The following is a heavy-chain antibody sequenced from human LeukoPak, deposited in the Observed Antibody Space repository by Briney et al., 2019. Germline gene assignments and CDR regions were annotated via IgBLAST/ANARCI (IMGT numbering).Heavy chain of an antibody. D-gene: IGHD3-3*01. V-gene: IGHV3-48*04. CDR1: GFAFSTYW. J-gene: IGHJ4*02. Sequence: PGGSLRLSCAGSGFAFSTYWMHWLRQAPGKGLEWVSYISSSGTTIYCADSVKGRFTISRDNAKNSLYLQMNSLRAEDTAVYHCASAYDFWSGFEYWGQGTLVTVSS. CDR2: ISSSGTTI. CDR3: ASAYDFWSGFEY.